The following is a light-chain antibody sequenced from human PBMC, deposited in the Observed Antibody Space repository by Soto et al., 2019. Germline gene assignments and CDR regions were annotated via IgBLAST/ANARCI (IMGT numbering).Light chain of an antibody. J-gene: IGLJ3*02. CDR3: QAYDNSLGVSVL. V-gene: IGLV2-8*01. Sequence: QSALTQPPSASGSPGQSVTISCTGTSSDIGAYIYVSWYQQHPGKAPKLMISEVSRRPSGVPERFSGSKSGNTASLTVSGLQADDEAHYYCQAYDNSLGVSVLFGGGTKLTVL. CDR1: SSDIGAYIY. CDR2: EVS.